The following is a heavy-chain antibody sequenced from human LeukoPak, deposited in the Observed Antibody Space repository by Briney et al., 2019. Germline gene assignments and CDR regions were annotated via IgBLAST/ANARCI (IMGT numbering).Heavy chain of an antibody. CDR3: ARDSRYYYGMDV. CDR1: GGSIDSTNW. J-gene: IGHJ6*02. V-gene: IGHV4/OR15-8*01. CDR2: IHHDGRI. Sequence: ASETLSLTCDVSGGSIDSTNWWNWVRQPPGKGLEWIGEIHHDGRINYNPSLKSRVTLSVDKSKNQFFLRLNSVTAADTAMYYCARDSRYYYGMDVWGQGTTVTVSS.